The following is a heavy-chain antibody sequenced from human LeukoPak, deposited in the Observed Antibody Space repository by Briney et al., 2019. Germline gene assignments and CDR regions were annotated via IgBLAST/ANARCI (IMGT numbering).Heavy chain of an antibody. CDR1: GYTLSNYD. V-gene: IGHV1-18*01. D-gene: IGHD4-17*01. Sequence: ASVKVSCKASGYTLSNYDISWVRQAPGQGLEWMGWISVYNGNTNYAQKFQGRVTMTTDTSTNTAYMELRSLRSDDTAVYYCARGRDYGDYGIDAFDIWGQGTMVTVSS. CDR2: ISVYNGNT. CDR3: ARGRDYGDYGIDAFDI. J-gene: IGHJ3*02.